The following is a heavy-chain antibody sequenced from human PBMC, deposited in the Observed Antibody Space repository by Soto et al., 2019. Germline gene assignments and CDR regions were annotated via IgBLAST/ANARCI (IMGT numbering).Heavy chain of an antibody. V-gene: IGHV3-23*01. D-gene: IGHD1-1*01. CDR3: AKMYSYVQLAYFDD. CDR1: GFTFSSYT. Sequence: PXGSLRLSCAASGFTFSSYTMSWVRQAPGKGLEWVSAISVSGGSTYYADSVKGRFTISRDNSKNTLYLQMNSLRAEDTAVYYCAKMYSYVQLAYFDDWGQGTLVTVSS. CDR2: ISVSGGST. J-gene: IGHJ4*02.